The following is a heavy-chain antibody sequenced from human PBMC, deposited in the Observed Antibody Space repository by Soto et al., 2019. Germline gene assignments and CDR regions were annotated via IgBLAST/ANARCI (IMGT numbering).Heavy chain of an antibody. Sequence: EVQLLEAGGGLVQPGGSLRLSCAASGFTFSSYAMSCVRQAPGQGLEWVSAISGSGGSTYYADSVKGRCTISRDNSKNTLYLQMNSLRAEDTAVYYCAKAAESKLSWYFDYWGQGTLVTVSS. D-gene: IGHD6-13*01. J-gene: IGHJ4*02. V-gene: IGHV3-23*01. CDR3: AKAAESKLSWYFDY. CDR1: GFTFSSYA. CDR2: ISGSGGST.